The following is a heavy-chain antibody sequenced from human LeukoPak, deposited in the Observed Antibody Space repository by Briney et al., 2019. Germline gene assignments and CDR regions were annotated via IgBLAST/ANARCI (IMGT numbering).Heavy chain of an antibody. Sequence: LSYAASGFAFSVYEMYWVRQAPGKGLEWVSYISSSGTTRYYADSVKGRFTISRDNAKNSLYLQMNSLSAEDTAVYYCTTLTVASSFDYWGQGTLVTVSS. CDR2: ISSSGTTR. CDR1: GFAFSVYE. V-gene: IGHV3-48*03. CDR3: TTLTVASSFDY. J-gene: IGHJ4*02. D-gene: IGHD6-19*01.